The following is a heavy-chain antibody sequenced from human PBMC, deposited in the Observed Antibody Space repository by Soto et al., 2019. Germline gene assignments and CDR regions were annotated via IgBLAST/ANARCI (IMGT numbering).Heavy chain of an antibody. CDR2: ISSSSSYI. CDR3: ARDHHSNYYYYGMDV. CDR1: GFTCSSYS. D-gene: IGHD4-4*01. J-gene: IGHJ6*02. Sequence: GGSLRLSCAASGFTCSSYSMNWVRQAPGKGLEWVSSISSSSSYIYYADSVKGRFTISRDNAKNSLYLQMNSLRAEDTAVYYCARDHHSNYYYYGMDVWGQGTTVTVSS. V-gene: IGHV3-21*01.